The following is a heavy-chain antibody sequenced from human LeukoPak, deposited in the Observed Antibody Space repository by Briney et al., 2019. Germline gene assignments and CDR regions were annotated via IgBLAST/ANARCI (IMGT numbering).Heavy chain of an antibody. CDR3: ARIIDTARVSGWFDP. Sequence: GESLKISCKGSGYNFPSYWIGWVRQMPGKGLEWMGIIYPGDSDTRYSPSFQGQVTISADKSISTAYLQWSSLKASDTAMYYCARIIDTARVSGWFDPWGQGTLVTVSS. J-gene: IGHJ5*02. D-gene: IGHD5-18*01. CDR2: IYPGDSDT. CDR1: GYNFPSYW. V-gene: IGHV5-51*01.